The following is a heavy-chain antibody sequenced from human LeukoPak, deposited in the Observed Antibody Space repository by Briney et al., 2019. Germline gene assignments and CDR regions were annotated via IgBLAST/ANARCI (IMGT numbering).Heavy chain of an antibody. D-gene: IGHD3-22*01. CDR1: GFSFSSYA. CDR2: ISSSGSTI. CDR3: AREDDGRGYYYGLFDY. J-gene: IGHJ4*02. V-gene: IGHV3-48*03. Sequence: GGSLRLSCAASGFSFSSYAMRWVRQAPGKGLEWASYISSSGSTIYSADSVKGRFTISRDNAKNLLFLQMNSLRAEDTAVYYCAREDDGRGYYYGLFDYWGQGTLVTVSS.